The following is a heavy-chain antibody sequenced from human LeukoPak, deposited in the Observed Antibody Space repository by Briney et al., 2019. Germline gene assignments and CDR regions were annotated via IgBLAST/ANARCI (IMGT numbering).Heavy chain of an antibody. CDR3: ARQGGYDFWSGYRPIHGMDV. CDR2: IYYSGST. J-gene: IGHJ6*02. V-gene: IGHV4-59*08. CDR1: GGSISSYY. D-gene: IGHD3-3*01. Sequence: SETLSLSCTVSGGSISSYYWSWIRQPPGKGLEWIGYIYYSGSTNYNPSLKSRVTISVDTSKNQFSLKLSSVTAADTAVYYCARQGGYDFWSGYRPIHGMDVWGQGTTVTVSS.